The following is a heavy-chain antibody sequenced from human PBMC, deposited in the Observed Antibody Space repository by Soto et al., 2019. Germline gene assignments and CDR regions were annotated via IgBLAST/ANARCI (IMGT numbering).Heavy chain of an antibody. J-gene: IGHJ4*02. D-gene: IGHD6-19*01. CDR3: ARDTQWLGFDY. Sequence: GGSLRLSCAASGFTFSSYAMHWVRQAPGKGLEWVAVISYDGSNKYYADSVKGRFTISRGNSKNTLYLQMNSLRAEDTAVYYCARDTQWLGFDYWGQGTLVTVSS. CDR1: GFTFSSYA. V-gene: IGHV3-30-3*01. CDR2: ISYDGSNK.